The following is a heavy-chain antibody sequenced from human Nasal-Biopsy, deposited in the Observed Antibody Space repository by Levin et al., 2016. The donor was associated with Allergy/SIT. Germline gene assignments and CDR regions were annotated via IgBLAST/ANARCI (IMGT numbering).Heavy chain of an antibody. Sequence: SETLSLTCAISGDYVSSNTAAWTWIRQSPSRGLEWLGRTYLKSKWYYDYAVSVKSRIKINADTPKNQFSLELNSLAPEDTAVYYCTRDRLVMVGGRTLNFGMDVWGQGTTVTVSS. J-gene: IGHJ6*02. D-gene: IGHD3-10*01. V-gene: IGHV6-1*01. CDR1: GDYVSSNTAA. CDR2: TYLKSKWYY. CDR3: TRDRLVMVGGRTLNFGMDV.